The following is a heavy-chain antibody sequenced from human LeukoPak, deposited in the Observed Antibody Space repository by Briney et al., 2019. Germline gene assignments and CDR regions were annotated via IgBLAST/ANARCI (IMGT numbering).Heavy chain of an antibody. J-gene: IGHJ5*01. CDR3: ARVGHGSSWFDS. Sequence: GRSLRLACAAAGFNFSSFWMHWVSHAPGRGLMWVSRIDIDGSPTTYADFVEGRFSISRDSTKNMMCLDMNNLSGDDTALYFCARVGHGSSWFDSWRQGTLISV. V-gene: IGHV3-74*03. D-gene: IGHD2-2*01. CDR1: GFNFSSFW. CDR2: IDIDGSPT.